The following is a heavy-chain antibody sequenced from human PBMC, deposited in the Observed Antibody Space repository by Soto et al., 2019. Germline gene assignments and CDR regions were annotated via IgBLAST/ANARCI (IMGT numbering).Heavy chain of an antibody. Sequence: EVQLVESGGGLVQPGGSLRLSCAASGFTFSSYSMNWVRQAPGKGLEWVSYISSSSSTIYYADSVKGRFTISRDNAKNSLYLQMNSLRAEDTAVYYCARAKPPGLPLYGGNSYSPSVFDYWGQGTLVTVSS. D-gene: IGHD2-15*01. CDR1: GFTFSSYS. CDR2: ISSSSSTI. CDR3: ARAKPPGLPLYGGNSYSPSVFDY. V-gene: IGHV3-48*01. J-gene: IGHJ4*02.